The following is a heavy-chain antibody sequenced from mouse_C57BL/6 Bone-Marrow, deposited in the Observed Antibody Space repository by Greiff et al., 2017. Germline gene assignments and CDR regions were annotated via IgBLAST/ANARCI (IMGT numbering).Heavy chain of an antibody. D-gene: IGHD2-3*01. Sequence: QVQLQQSGAELVRPGASVTLSCKASGYTFTDYEMHWVKQTHVHGLEWIGAIDPETGGTAYNQKFKGKAILTADKSSSTAYMEIRSLTSEDSAVYCCTRPLYDCYNLSFGYWGQGTTLTVSS. J-gene: IGHJ2*01. CDR3: TRPLYDCYNLSFGY. CDR2: IDPETGGT. V-gene: IGHV1-15*01. CDR1: GYTFTDYE.